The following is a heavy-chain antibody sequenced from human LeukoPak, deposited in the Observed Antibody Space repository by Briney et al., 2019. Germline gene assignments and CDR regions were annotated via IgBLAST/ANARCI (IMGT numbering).Heavy chain of an antibody. CDR1: GFTFSSYA. CDR2: ISYVVGNK. D-gene: IGHD3-22*01. V-gene: IGHV3-30*04. CDR3: ARDLGYDYYDSSGYENWFDP. J-gene: IGHJ5*02. Sequence: GRSLRLSCAASGFTFSSYAMHWVRQAPGKGLGWVAVISYVVGNKYYADSVKGRFTISRDNSKNTLYLQMNSLRAEDTAVYYCARDLGYDYYDSSGYENWFDPWGQGTLVTVSS.